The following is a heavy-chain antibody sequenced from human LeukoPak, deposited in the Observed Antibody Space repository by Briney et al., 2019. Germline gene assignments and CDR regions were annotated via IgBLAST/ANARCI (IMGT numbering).Heavy chain of an antibody. CDR1: GFTFSSYA. CDR2: ISYDGSNK. J-gene: IGHJ3*02. Sequence: PGRSLRLSCAASGFTFSSYAMHWVRQAPGKGLEWVAVISYDGSNKYYADSVKGRFTISRDNSKNTLYLQMNSLRAEDTAVYYCAGPFEWGAFDIWGQGTMVTVSS. V-gene: IGHV3-30-3*01. CDR3: AGPFEWGAFDI. D-gene: IGHD3-9*01.